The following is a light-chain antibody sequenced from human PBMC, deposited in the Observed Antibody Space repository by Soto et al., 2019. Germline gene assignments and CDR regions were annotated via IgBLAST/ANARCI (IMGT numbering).Light chain of an antibody. Sequence: SALTQPASVSGSPGQSITISCTGTSSDVGGYNYVSWYQQHPGKAPKLMIYEVSNRPSGVSNRFSGSKSGNTASLTISGLQAEDEADYYFSSYTSSSTLVFGGGTKVTVL. V-gene: IGLV2-14*01. CDR1: SSDVGGYNY. CDR3: SSYTSSSTLV. CDR2: EVS. J-gene: IGLJ3*02.